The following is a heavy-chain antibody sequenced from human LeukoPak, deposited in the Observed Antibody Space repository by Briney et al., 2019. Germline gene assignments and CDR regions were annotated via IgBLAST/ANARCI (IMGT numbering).Heavy chain of an antibody. Sequence: PSETLSLTCTVSGGSVSSGDYYWSWIRQPPGKGLEWIGSVYHSGETYYNPSLNSRVTISVDRSKNQLSLKLNSVTAADTAVYYCARAGGGSYPYWYFDLWGRGTLVTVSS. D-gene: IGHD1-26*01. CDR3: ARAGGGSYPYWYFDL. CDR1: GGSVSSGDYY. V-gene: IGHV4-30-2*01. CDR2: VYHSGET. J-gene: IGHJ2*01.